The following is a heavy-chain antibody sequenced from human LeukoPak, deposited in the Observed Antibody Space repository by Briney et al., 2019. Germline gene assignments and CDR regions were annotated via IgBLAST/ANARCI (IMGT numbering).Heavy chain of an antibody. CDR2: INPNCGGT. V-gene: IGHV1-2*02. CDR1: GYTFTGYY. Sequence: ASVKVSCKASGYTFTGYYIHWVRQAPGQGLEWMGWINPNCGGTNYAQKFQGRVTMTRDTSISTAYMELSRLRSDDTAVYYCARGPRAGMITFGGVIAYFDYWGQGTLVTVSS. J-gene: IGHJ4*02. CDR3: ARGPRAGMITFGGVIAYFDY. D-gene: IGHD3-16*02.